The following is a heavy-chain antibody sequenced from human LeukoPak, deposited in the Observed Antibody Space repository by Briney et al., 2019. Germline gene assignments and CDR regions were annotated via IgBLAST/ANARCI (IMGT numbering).Heavy chain of an antibody. D-gene: IGHD3-9*01. J-gene: IGHJ4*02. Sequence: ASVKVSCKASGYTFTSYGISWVRQAPGQGLEWMGWISAYNGNTNYAQKLQGRVTMTTDTSTSTAYMELRSLRSDDTAVYYCARVKGGDILTGYYPIDYWGQGTLVTLSS. CDR3: ARVKGGDILTGYYPIDY. CDR2: ISAYNGNT. V-gene: IGHV1-18*01. CDR1: GYTFTSYG.